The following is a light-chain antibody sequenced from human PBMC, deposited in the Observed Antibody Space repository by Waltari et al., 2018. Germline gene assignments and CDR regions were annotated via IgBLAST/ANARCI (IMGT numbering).Light chain of an antibody. Sequence: SYDLTQPPSVSVSLGQTARITCSGDALAKKYAYWYQQKSGQAPGLVIFEGTTRPSGIPERFSGSSSGTIATLTITGAQVEDEADYYCYSTDSSGHERVFGGGTKLTVL. V-gene: IGLV3-10*01. CDR3: YSTDSSGHERV. J-gene: IGLJ3*02. CDR2: EGT. CDR1: ALAKKY.